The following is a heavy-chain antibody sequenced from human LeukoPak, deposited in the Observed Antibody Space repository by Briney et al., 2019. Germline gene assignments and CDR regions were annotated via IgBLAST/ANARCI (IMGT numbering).Heavy chain of an antibody. J-gene: IGHJ4*02. D-gene: IGHD2-8*01. CDR3: ARRLAAAYVYYLDY. CDR1: GCSFTSYW. V-gene: IGHV5-51*01. Sequence: GGALQISCKGSGCSFTSYWIGWGRPMPGKGLGWRGINYPGDCDTRYSPSFQGQVTISADKSISTAYLQWSSLKASHTAMYYCARRLAAAYVYYLDYWGQGTLVTASS. CDR2: NYPGDCDT.